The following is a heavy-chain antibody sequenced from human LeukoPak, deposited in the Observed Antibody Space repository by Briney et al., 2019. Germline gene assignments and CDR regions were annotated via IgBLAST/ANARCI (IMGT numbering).Heavy chain of an antibody. CDR3: ARDRLAVAGRGG. CDR2: INANSGGT. Sequence: ASVKVSCKASGYTFTDYDIHWVRQAPGRGLGWMGRINANSGGTKYAQRFQGRVIMNRDTSISTVYMELTSLTSDDTAVYYCARDRLAVAGRGGWGQGTLVTVSS. V-gene: IGHV1-2*06. J-gene: IGHJ4*02. CDR1: GYTFTDYD. D-gene: IGHD6-13*01.